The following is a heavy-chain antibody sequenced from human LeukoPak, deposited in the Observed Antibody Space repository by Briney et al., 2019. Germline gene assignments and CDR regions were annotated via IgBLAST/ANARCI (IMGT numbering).Heavy chain of an antibody. D-gene: IGHD1-20*01. CDR1: GFTFSSYW. CDR3: ARYNWNSAPFDY. Sequence: GGSLRLSCAASGFTFSSYWMHWVRQAPGKGLVWVSRINSDGSSSSYADSVKGRFTISRDNAKNTLYLQMNSLRAEDTAVYYCARYNWNSAPFDYWGQGTLVTVSS. V-gene: IGHV3-74*01. J-gene: IGHJ4*02. CDR2: INSDGSSS.